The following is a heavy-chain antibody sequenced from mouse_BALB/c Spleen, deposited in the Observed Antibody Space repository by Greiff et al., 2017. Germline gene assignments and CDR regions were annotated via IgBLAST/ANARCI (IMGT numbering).Heavy chain of an antibody. J-gene: IGHJ4*01. CDR1: GFTFSSFG. V-gene: IGHV5-17*02. CDR3: ARWGSTMITMDY. Sequence: EVMLVESGGGLVQPGGSRKLSCAASGFTFSSFGMHWVRQAPEKGLEWVAYISSGSSTIYYADTVKGRFTISRDNPKNTLFLQMTSLRSEDTAMYYCARWGSTMITMDYGGQGTAVTVST. D-gene: IGHD2-4*01. CDR2: ISSGSSTI.